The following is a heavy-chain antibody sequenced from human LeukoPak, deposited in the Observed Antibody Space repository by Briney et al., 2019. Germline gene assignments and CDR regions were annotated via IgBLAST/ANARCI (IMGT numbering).Heavy chain of an antibody. J-gene: IGHJ4*02. V-gene: IGHV4-4*07. CDR2: IYTSGST. Sequence: MPSETLSLTCTVSGGSISSYYWSWIRQPAGKGLEWIGRIYTSGSTNYNPSLKSRVTMSVDTSKNQFSLKLSSVTAADTAVYYCARLAPRVLDYYDSSGYDAYFDYWGQGTLVTVSS. D-gene: IGHD3-22*01. CDR1: GGSISSYY. CDR3: ARLAPRVLDYYDSSGYDAYFDY.